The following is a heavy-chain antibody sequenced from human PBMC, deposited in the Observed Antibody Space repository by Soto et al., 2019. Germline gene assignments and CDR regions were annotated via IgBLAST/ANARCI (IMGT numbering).Heavy chain of an antibody. J-gene: IGHJ4*02. V-gene: IGHV4-4*07. Sequence: QVQLQESGPGLLKPAETMSLTCTFSGDSTSTYSWNCIRQPAGRGLEWIGRIYTTGSSNYNVSLESRIAISVDTSKNPFFLELSTVTAADTAVYYCAGAAYNYGPFYSWGQGTLVTVSS. CDR3: AGAAYNYGPFYS. CDR1: GDSTSTYS. CDR2: IYTTGSS. D-gene: IGHD5-18*01.